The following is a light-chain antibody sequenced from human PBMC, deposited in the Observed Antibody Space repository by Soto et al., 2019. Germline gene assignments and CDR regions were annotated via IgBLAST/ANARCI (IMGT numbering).Light chain of an antibody. Sequence: EIVLTQSPGTLSLSPGERATLSCRASQSVSSSSLAWYQQTPGQAPRLLIYGASSRATGIPDRFSGSGSGTDFTLTISRLEPEDFAVYYCQQYGSSLVTFGPGTKVDIK. J-gene: IGKJ3*01. CDR3: QQYGSSLVT. CDR2: GAS. CDR1: QSVSSSS. V-gene: IGKV3-20*01.